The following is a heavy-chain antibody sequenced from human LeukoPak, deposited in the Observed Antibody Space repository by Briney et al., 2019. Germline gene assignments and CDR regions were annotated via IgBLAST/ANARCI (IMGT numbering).Heavy chain of an antibody. J-gene: IGHJ4*02. CDR3: ATGGGSDTFHY. CDR2: INYRGDTT. CDR1: GFTFSTYA. D-gene: IGHD2-15*01. Sequence: GGSLRLSCAASGFTFSTYAMSWVRQAPGKGLEWVPAINYRGDTTYYANSVKGRFTISRDNSKNTLFLQMSSLSAEDTAVYYCATGGGSDTFHYWGQGTLVTVSS. V-gene: IGHV3-23*01.